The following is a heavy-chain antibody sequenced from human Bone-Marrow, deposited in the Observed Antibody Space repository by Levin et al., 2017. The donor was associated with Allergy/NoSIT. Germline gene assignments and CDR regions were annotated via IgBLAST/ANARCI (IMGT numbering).Heavy chain of an antibody. CDR2: ISKTGIN. CDR1: GGSIRGYY. J-gene: IGHJ3*02. V-gene: IGHV4-59*01. D-gene: IGHD3-16*01. CDR3: ARDVALNTNYVAFDI. Sequence: SETLSLTCIVSGGSIRGYYRSWFRQAPGKGLEWIGYISKTGINRYNPSLEGRVTISEDSSKSQFSLKLTSVTAADTAVYFCARDVALNTNYVAFDIWGQGTMVIVSS.